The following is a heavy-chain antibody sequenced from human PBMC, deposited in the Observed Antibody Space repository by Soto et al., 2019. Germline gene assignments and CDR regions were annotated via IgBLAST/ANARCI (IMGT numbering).Heavy chain of an antibody. CDR2: IIPILGIA. D-gene: IGHD3-9*01. Sequence: SVKVSCKASGGTFSSYTISWVRQAPGQGLEWMGRIIPILGIANYAQKFQGRVTITADKSTSTAYMELSSLRSEDTAVYYCARDLTYYDILTGFSPPTYYFDYWGQGTLVTVSS. CDR1: GGTFSSYT. J-gene: IGHJ4*02. V-gene: IGHV1-69*04. CDR3: ARDLTYYDILTGFSPPTYYFDY.